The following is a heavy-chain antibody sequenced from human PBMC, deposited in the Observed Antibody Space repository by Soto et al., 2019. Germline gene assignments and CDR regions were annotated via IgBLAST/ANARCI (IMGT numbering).Heavy chain of an antibody. J-gene: IGHJ5*02. D-gene: IGHD2-15*01. CDR1: GGPTNSYR. CDR2: TTYTRST. V-gene: IGHV4-59*01. Sequence: SETRPRTCIVSGGPTNSYRWSWIRQLPGKGLEWIADTTYTRSTKYNPVLMTGVTTSMATTKSQLSLKLTSMTAADTAVYYCPRDMHARFTPYFVPGGQGTL. CDR3: PRDMHARFTPYFVP.